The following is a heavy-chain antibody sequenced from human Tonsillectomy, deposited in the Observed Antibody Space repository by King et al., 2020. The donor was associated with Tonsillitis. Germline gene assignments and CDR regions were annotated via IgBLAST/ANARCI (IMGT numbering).Heavy chain of an antibody. J-gene: IGHJ4*02. CDR2: IDSYGSDT. V-gene: IGHV3-74*01. D-gene: IGHD3-3*01. CDR1: GFTFSRHW. Sequence: VQLVESGGGLVQPGGSLRLSCATSGFTFSRHWMHWVRQAPGKGLVWVARIDSYGSDTPYADSVRGRFTISRDNVKNTLYLQMNGLRAEETAVYYCARDGDGPITFDYWGQGTLVTVSS. CDR3: ARDGDGPITFDY.